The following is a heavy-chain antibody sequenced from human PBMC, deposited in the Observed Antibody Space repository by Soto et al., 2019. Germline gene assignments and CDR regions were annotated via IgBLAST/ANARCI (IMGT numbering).Heavy chain of an antibody. CDR1: GFTFSSFG. Sequence: QVQLVESGGGVVQPGRSLRLSCAASGFTFSSFGLHWVRQAPGKGLECVALISYEGTKKYYADSGKGRFTISRDNSKNILYLQMNSLRAEDTAVYYCAKDSVVASGATIDYWGQGTLVTVSS. CDR3: AKDSVVASGATIDY. V-gene: IGHV3-30*18. D-gene: IGHD5-12*01. J-gene: IGHJ4*02. CDR2: ISYEGTKK.